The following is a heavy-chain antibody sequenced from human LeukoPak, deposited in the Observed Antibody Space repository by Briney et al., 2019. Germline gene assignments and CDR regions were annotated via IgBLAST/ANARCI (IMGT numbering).Heavy chain of an antibody. Sequence: TSYXMHWVRQAPGQRLEWMGWINAGNGNTKYSQKFQGRVTITRDTSASTAYMELSSLRSEDTAVYYCARAWITMVRGFDYWGQGTLVTVSS. CDR1: TSYX. CDR3: ARAWITMVRGFDY. CDR2: INAGNGNT. V-gene: IGHV1-3*01. D-gene: IGHD3-10*01. J-gene: IGHJ4*02.